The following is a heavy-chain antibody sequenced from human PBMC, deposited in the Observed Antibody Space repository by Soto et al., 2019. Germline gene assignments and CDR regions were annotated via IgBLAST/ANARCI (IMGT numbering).Heavy chain of an antibody. CDR1: GGPFSTSS. CDR3: ARDVVRSIGGDS. J-gene: IGHJ4*02. V-gene: IGHV1-69*13. D-gene: IGHD3-16*01. CDR2: IIPIFSKT. Sequence: GASVKVSCKASGGPFSTSSFVWVRQGPGQGLEWMGGIIPIFSKTNVAPKFQGRITFTADESTRTVYMDLSSLRSEDTAIYYCARDVVRSIGGDSWGQGTLVTVSS.